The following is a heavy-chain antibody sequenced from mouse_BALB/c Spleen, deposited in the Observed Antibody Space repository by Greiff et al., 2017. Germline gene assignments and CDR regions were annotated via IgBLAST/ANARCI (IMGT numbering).Heavy chain of an antibody. D-gene: IGHD2-1*01. J-gene: IGHJ2*01. CDR2: IYPYNGGT. V-gene: IGHV1S29*02. Sequence: VQLQQSGPELVKPGASVKISCKASGYTFTDYNMHWVKQSHGKSLEWIGYIYPYNGGTGYNQKFKSKATLTVDNSSSTAYMELRSLTSEDSAVYYCARGDYGNFYFDYWGQGTTLTVSS. CDR3: ARGDYGNFYFDY. CDR1: GYTFTDYN.